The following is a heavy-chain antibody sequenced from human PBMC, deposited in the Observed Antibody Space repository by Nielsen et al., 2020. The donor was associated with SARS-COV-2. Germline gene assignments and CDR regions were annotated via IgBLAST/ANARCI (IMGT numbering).Heavy chain of an antibody. CDR1: GFTFSNAW. CDR3: TTGQVAIILPTTDY. Sequence: GEPLKISYAASGFTFSNAWMSWVRQAPGKGLEWVGRIKSKTDGGTTDYAAPVKGRFTISRDDSKNTLYLQMNSLKTEDTAVYYCTTGQVAIILPTTDYWGQGTLVTVSS. D-gene: IGHD1-14*01. CDR2: IKSKTDGGTT. V-gene: IGHV3-15*01. J-gene: IGHJ4*02.